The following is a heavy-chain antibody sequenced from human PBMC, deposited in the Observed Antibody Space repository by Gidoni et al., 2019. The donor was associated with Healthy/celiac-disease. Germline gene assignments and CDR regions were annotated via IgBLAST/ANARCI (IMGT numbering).Heavy chain of an antibody. CDR3: ARVEVTTVSRGAFDI. J-gene: IGHJ3*02. D-gene: IGHD4-17*01. V-gene: IGHV4-34*01. Sequence: QVQLQQWGAGLLKPSETLSITCAVYGGSFSGYYWSWIRQPPGKGLEWFGEINHSGSTTYYPSLTSRVTISVDTSKTQFSLKLSSVPAAATAVYYCARVEVTTVSRGAFDIWGQGTMVTVSS. CDR1: GGSFSGYY. CDR2: INHSGST.